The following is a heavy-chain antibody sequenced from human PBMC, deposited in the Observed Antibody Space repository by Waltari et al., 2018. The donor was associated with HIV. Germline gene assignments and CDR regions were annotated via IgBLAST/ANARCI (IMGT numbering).Heavy chain of an antibody. CDR3: ARIVRNWFDS. D-gene: IGHD2-15*01. J-gene: IGHJ5*01. V-gene: IGHV1-18*01. Sequence: QVQPVQSGAEVKKPGASVKVSCKASGYNFTNYGISWVRQAPGQGLECMGWISAYNGNTKYAQKFQDRVTMTTETSTSTAYMDLRRLRSDDTAVYYCARIVRNWFDSWGQGTLVTVSS. CDR1: GYNFTNYG. CDR2: ISAYNGNT.